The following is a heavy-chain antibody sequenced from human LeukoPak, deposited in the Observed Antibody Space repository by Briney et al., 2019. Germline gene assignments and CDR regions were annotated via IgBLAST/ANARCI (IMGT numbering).Heavy chain of an antibody. Sequence: GRSLRLSCAASGFTFSSYGMHWVRQAPGKGLEWVAVIWYDGSNKYYADSVKGRFTISRDNSKNTLYLQMNSLRAEDTAVYYCAKDGRGYSGYGDFDYWGQGTLVTVSS. D-gene: IGHD5-12*01. V-gene: IGHV3-33*06. CDR1: GFTFSSYG. CDR2: IWYDGSNK. CDR3: AKDGRGYSGYGDFDY. J-gene: IGHJ4*02.